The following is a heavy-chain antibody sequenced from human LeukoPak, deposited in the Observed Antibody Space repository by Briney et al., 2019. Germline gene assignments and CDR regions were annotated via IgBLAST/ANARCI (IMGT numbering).Heavy chain of an antibody. Sequence: GGSLRLSCAASGFTFSSYTMNWVRQAPGKGLESVSSITSSSSYIYYADSVKGRFTISRDNAKNSLFLQMNSLRAEDTAVYYCASLSISDYWGQGTLVTVSS. D-gene: IGHD6-6*01. CDR3: ASLSISDY. V-gene: IGHV3-21*01. J-gene: IGHJ4*02. CDR2: ITSSSSYI. CDR1: GFTFSSYT.